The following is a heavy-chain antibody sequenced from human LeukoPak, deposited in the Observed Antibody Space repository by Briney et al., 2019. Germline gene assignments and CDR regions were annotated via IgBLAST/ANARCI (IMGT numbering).Heavy chain of an antibody. CDR2: IIPSGHTT. D-gene: IGHD3-10*01. J-gene: IGHJ5*02. V-gene: IGHV3-23*01. CDR3: AKDRLYYGSGINNWFDP. Sequence: PGGSLRLSCAASGFTFSSHGMNWVRQAPGKGLEWVSGIIPSGHTTYYADSVRGRFTISRDNSRNTLYLQMNSLRAEDTAVYYCAKDRLYYGSGINNWFDPWGQGTLVTVSS. CDR1: GFTFSSHG.